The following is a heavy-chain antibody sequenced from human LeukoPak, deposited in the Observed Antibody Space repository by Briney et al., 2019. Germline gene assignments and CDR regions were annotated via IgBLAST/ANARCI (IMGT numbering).Heavy chain of an antibody. Sequence: PSGTLSLTCAVSGGSISSSNWWTWVRQPPGKGLEWIGEIYHSGSTNYNPSLKSRVTISVDKSKNQFPLKLSSVTAADTAVYYCARGMGDSSSWYPFDYWGQGTLVTVSS. V-gene: IGHV4-4*02. J-gene: IGHJ4*02. CDR2: IYHSGST. CDR3: ARGMGDSSSWYPFDY. CDR1: GGSISSSNW. D-gene: IGHD6-13*01.